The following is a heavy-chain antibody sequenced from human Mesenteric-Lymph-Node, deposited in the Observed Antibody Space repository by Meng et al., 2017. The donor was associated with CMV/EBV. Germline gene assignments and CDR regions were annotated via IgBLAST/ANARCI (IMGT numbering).Heavy chain of an antibody. D-gene: IGHD2-2*01. Sequence: GESLKISCAASGFTFSSYAMKWVRQAPGKGLEWVSSISGSGGSTYYADSVKGRFTISRDNSKNTLYLQMDSLRPEDTAVYYCVNWGYCSSSTCYGMDWGQGALVTVSS. CDR1: GFTFSSYA. J-gene: IGHJ4*02. V-gene: IGHV3-23*01. CDR3: VNWGYCSSSTCYGMD. CDR2: ISGSGGST.